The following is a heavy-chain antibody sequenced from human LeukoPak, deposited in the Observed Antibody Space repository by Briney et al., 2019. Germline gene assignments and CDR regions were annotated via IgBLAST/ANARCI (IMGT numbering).Heavy chain of an antibody. CDR2: ISYDGSNK. CDR1: GFTFSSYA. D-gene: IGHD3-3*01. J-gene: IGHJ4*02. CDR3: ARDRLSWSGYYMGYFDY. Sequence: GGSLRLSCAAPGFTFSSYAMHWVRQAPGKGLEWVAVISYDGSNKYYADSVKGRFTISRDNPKNTLYLQMNSLRAEDTAVYYCARDRLSWSGYYMGYFDYWGQGTLVTVSS. V-gene: IGHV3-30-3*01.